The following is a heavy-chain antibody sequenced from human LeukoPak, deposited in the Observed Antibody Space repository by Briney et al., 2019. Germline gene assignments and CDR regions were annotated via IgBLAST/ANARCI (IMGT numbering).Heavy chain of an antibody. D-gene: IGHD6-6*01. V-gene: IGHV1-69*06. J-gene: IGHJ3*02. CDR2: IIPIFDTP. CDR3: ARSHGSSSVHDAFKI. CDR1: GGTVTTYA. Sequence: SVKVSCKTSGGTVTTYAISWVRQAPGQGLEWMGGIIPIFDTPDHAQRFQGRVTITADISTGTLYLELSSLRSEDTAVYYCARSHGSSSVHDAFKIRGQGTLVTVSS.